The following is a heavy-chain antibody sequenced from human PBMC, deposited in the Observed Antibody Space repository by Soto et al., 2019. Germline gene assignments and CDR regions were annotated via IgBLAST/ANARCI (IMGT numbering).Heavy chain of an antibody. CDR2: IYYSGST. CDR1: GGSISSYY. D-gene: IGHD1-26*01. V-gene: IGHV4-59*01. Sequence: QVQLQESGPGLVKPSETLSLTCTVSGGSISSYYWSWIRQPPGKGLEWIGYIYYSGSTNYNPSLKSRVTISVDTSKNQFSLKLSSVTAADTAVYYCARHDLEWELLVDYWGQGTLVTVSS. CDR3: ARHDLEWELLVDY. J-gene: IGHJ4*02.